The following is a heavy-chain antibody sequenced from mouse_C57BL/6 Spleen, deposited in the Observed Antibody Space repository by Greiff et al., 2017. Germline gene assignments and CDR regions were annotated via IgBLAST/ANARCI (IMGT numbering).Heavy chain of an antibody. CDR3: ARRYGNYWYFDV. CDR1: GYTFTDYY. V-gene: IGHV1-26*01. D-gene: IGHD1-1*01. Sequence: VQLQQSGPELVKPGASVKISCKASGYTFTDYYMNWVKQSHGKSLEWIGDINPNNGGTSYNQKFKGKATLTVDKSSSTAYMELRSLTSEDSAVYYCARRYGNYWYFDVWGTGTTVTVSS. J-gene: IGHJ1*03. CDR2: INPNNGGT.